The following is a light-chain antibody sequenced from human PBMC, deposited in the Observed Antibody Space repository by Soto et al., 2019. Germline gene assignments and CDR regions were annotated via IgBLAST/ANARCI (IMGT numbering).Light chain of an antibody. Sequence: VLTQPPDTLSLSPGERATLSCRASQSVGSSSLGWYQQKPGQAPRLLIYDASTRATGIPARFSGSGSGTGFTLTITSLEPEDFAVYYCQQRGSWPATFGPGTKVDIK. V-gene: IGKV3D-20*02. CDR3: QQRGSWPAT. J-gene: IGKJ3*01. CDR2: DAS. CDR1: QSVGSSS.